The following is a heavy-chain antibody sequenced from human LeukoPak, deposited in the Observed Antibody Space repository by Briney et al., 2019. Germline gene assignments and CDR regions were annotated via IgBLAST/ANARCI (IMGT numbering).Heavy chain of an antibody. V-gene: IGHV3-7*02. D-gene: IGHD2-21*01. CDR2: IKEDGSEK. CDR3: VCHVVLSVGYHYGLGV. Sequence: GGSLRLSCVASGFTFSDYWMSWVRQAPGKGLEWVSDIKEDGSEKYYVDSVKGRFTLSRDNAKNSLYLQMNSLRVEDTAVYYCVCHVVLSVGYHYGLGVWGQGTTVTVSS. J-gene: IGHJ6*01. CDR1: GFTFSDYW.